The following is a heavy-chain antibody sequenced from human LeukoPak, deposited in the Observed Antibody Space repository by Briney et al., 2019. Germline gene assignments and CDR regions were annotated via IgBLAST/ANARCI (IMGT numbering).Heavy chain of an antibody. Sequence: GGSLRPSCAASGFTFTNAWMNWVRQAPGKGLEWVGRIKSKTDGGTTDYAAPVKGRFTISRDDSKSTLYLQMNSLKTEDTAVYYCTTTPTKYYDFWSAYNDYWGQGTLVTVSS. V-gene: IGHV3-15*07. J-gene: IGHJ4*02. D-gene: IGHD3-3*01. CDR1: GFTFTNAW. CDR2: IKSKTDGGTT. CDR3: TTTPTKYYDFWSAYNDY.